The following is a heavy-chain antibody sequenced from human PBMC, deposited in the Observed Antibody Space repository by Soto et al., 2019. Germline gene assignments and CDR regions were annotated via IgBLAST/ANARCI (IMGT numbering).Heavy chain of an antibody. Sequence: SETLSLTCNVFGGSISSSRSYWGWFRQPPGKGLEWIGSIYYSGSTYYNPSLKSRVTISVDTSKNQFSLKLSSVTAADTAVYYCARRSLDYGDFDYWGQGTLVTVS. CDR1: GGSISSSRSY. CDR3: ARRSLDYGDFDY. V-gene: IGHV4-39*01. J-gene: IGHJ4*02. D-gene: IGHD4-17*01. CDR2: IYYSGST.